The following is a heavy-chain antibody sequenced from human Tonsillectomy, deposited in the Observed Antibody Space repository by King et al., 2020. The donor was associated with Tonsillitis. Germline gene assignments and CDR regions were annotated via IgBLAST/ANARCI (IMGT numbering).Heavy chain of an antibody. CDR2: INSDGSST. CDR3: ARGYSGTYRLGY. CDR1: GFTFNTYW. V-gene: IGHV3-74*03. D-gene: IGHD1-26*01. J-gene: IGHJ4*02. Sequence: VQLVESGGGLVQPGGSLRLSCAASGFTFNTYWMHWVRQAPGKGLVWVSRINSDGSSTTYADSVKGRFTISRDNAKNTLYLQMNSLRAEDTAVYYCARGYSGTYRLGYWGQGTLVTVSS.